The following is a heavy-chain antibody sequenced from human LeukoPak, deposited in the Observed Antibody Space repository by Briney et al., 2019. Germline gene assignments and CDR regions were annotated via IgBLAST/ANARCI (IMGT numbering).Heavy chain of an antibody. V-gene: IGHV3-21*01. J-gene: IGHJ4*02. D-gene: IGHD6-19*01. CDR2: ISSSSSYI. CDR3: ARTPGYSSGWYSFDC. CDR1: GFTFSSYS. Sequence: GGSLRLSCAASGFTFSSYSMNWVRQAPGKGLAWVSSISSSSSYIYYADSVKGRFTISRDNAKNSLYLQMNSLRAEDTAVYYCARTPGYSSGWYSFDCWGQGTLVTVSS.